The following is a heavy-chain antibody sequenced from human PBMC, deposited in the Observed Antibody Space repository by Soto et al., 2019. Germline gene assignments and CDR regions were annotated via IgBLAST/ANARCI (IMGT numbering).Heavy chain of an antibody. CDR3: ARDQSFDRSYYSGIDV. CDR1: GYPFTHYG. D-gene: IGHD3-10*01. Sequence: ASVKVSCKSSGYPFTHYGITWVRQAPGQGLEWMGWISPYNGNTNYGQTLQGRVTLTTDTSTSTVYMELRSLRYDDTAVYYCARDQSFDRSYYSGIDVWGQGTTVTVSS. V-gene: IGHV1-18*01. J-gene: IGHJ6*02. CDR2: ISPYNGNT.